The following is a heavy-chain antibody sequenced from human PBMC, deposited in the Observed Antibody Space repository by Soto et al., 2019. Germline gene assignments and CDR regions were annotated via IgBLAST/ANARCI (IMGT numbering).Heavy chain of an antibody. CDR3: ARYRFGFGELNWCDP. D-gene: IGHD3-10*01. J-gene: IGHJ5*02. V-gene: IGHV1-69*12. Sequence: QVQLVQSGAEVKKPGSSVKVSCKASGGTFSSYAISWVRQAPGQGLAWMGGIVPIFGTANYAQQFQGRVTITADESTSTAYMELSSLRSEDTAGYYCARYRFGFGELNWCDPWGQGTLVTVSS. CDR1: GGTFSSYA. CDR2: IVPIFGTA.